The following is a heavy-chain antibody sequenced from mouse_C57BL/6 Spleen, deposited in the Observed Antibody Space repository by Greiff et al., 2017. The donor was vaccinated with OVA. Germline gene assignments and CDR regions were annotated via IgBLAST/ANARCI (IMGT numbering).Heavy chain of an antibody. D-gene: IGHD2-3*01. CDR1: GYAFSSYW. Sequence: VQLQQSGAELVKPGASVKISCKASGYAFSSYWMNWVKQRPGKGLEWIGQIYPGDGDTNYNGKFKGKATLTADKSSSTAYMQLSSLTSEDSAVYFCARYLDGYYYFDYWGKGTTLTVSS. CDR2: IYPGDGDT. V-gene: IGHV1-80*01. J-gene: IGHJ2*01. CDR3: ARYLDGYYYFDY.